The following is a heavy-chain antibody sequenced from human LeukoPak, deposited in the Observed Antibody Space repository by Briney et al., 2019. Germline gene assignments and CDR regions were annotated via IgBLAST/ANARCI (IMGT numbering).Heavy chain of an antibody. J-gene: IGHJ4*02. V-gene: IGHV4-59*01. D-gene: IGHD1-7*01. CDR2: IYYSGST. CDR3: ARVGITGTTRRFDY. Sequence: SETLSLTCTVSGGSISSYYWSWIRQPPGKGLEWIGYIYYSGSTNYNPSLKSRVTISVDTSKNQFSLKLSPVTAADTAVYYCARVGITGTTRRFDYWGQGTLVTVSS. CDR1: GGSISSYY.